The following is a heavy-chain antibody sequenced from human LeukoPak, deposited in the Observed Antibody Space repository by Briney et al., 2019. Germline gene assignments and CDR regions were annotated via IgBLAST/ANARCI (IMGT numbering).Heavy chain of an antibody. CDR2: INHSGST. D-gene: IGHD3-22*01. V-gene: IGHV4-34*01. J-gene: IGHJ4*02. CDR3: ARVQDYDSSGYLDY. Sequence: SETLSLTCAVYGGSFSGYYWSWIRQPPGKGLEWIGEINHSGSTNYNPSLKSRVTISVDTSKNQFSLRLSSVTAADTVVYYCARVQDYDSSGYLDYWGQGTLVTVSS. CDR1: GGSFSGYY.